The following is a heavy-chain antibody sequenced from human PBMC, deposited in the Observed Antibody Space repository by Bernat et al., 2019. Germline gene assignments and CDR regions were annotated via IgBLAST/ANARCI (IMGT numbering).Heavy chain of an antibody. CDR1: GFTFSGSA. CDR2: IRSKANSYAT. V-gene: IGHV3-73*02. J-gene: IGHJ4*02. Sequence: EVQLVESGGGLVQPGGSLKLSCAASGFTFSGSAMHWVRQASGKGLEWVGRIRSKANSYATAYAASVKGRFTISREDSKNTAYLQMNSLKTEDMAVYYCTRHEATRDYWGQGTLVTVSS. CDR3: TRHEATRDY.